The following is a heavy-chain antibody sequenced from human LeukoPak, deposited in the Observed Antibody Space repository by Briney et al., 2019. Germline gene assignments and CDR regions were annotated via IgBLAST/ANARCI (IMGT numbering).Heavy chain of an antibody. D-gene: IGHD3-3*01. CDR1: GYTLTELT. Sequence: GASVKVSCKVSGYTLTELTMHWVRQAPGKGLEWMGGFDPEDGETIYAQKFQGRVTMTEDTSTDTAYMELSSLRSEDTAVYYCATDRTIFGAFDYWGQGTLVTVSS. V-gene: IGHV1-24*01. J-gene: IGHJ4*02. CDR3: ATDRTIFGAFDY. CDR2: FDPEDGET.